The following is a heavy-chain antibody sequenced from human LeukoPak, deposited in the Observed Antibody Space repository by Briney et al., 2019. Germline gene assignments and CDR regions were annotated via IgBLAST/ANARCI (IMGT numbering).Heavy chain of an antibody. CDR2: ISGSSSNI. CDR3: ARVFIVPDIAMVDY. J-gene: IGHJ4*02. Sequence: GGSLRLSCAASGFTFSSYSMNWVRQAPGKGLEWVSLISGSSSNIYYADSVKGRFTISRDNAKNSLYLQMNSLRAEDTAVYYCARVFIVPDIAMVDYWGQGTRVTVSS. CDR1: GFTFSSYS. V-gene: IGHV3-21*01. D-gene: IGHD5-18*01.